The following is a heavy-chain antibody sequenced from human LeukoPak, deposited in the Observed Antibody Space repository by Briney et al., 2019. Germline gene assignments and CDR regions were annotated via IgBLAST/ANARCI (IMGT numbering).Heavy chain of an antibody. Sequence: GGSLRLSCAASGFTFSSYWMHWVRQGPGKGLVWVSRINSDGSSTSYADSVKGRFTISRDNAKNSLSLQMNSLRADDAAVYYCARASGKQLAGYLPDGFDIWGQGTMVTVSS. CDR1: GFTFSSYW. CDR3: ARASGKQLAGYLPDGFDI. D-gene: IGHD3-9*01. V-gene: IGHV3-74*01. J-gene: IGHJ3*02. CDR2: INSDGSST.